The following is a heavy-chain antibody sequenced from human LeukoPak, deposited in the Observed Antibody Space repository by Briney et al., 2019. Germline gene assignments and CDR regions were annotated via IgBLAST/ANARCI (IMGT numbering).Heavy chain of an antibody. V-gene: IGHV6-1*01. CDR2: AYYRSKRFY. J-gene: IGHJ6*04. CDR3: ARVAAPGPLYNSGMDV. CDR1: GDSVSSNGDA. D-gene: IGHD1-1*01. Sequence: SQTLSLTCAISGDSVSSNGDAWNWIRQSPSRGLERLGRAYYRSKRFYDYAVSVKSRFIINSDTSKNQFSLQLNSVTPEDTAVYYCARVAAPGPLYNSGMDVWGKGTPVTVSS.